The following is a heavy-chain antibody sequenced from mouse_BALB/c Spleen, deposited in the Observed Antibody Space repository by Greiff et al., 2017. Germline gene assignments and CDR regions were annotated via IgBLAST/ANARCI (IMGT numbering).Heavy chain of an antibody. CDR1: GFTFSNYW. D-gene: IGHD1-1*01. CDR2: IRLKSNNYAT. CDR3: TRRNYYYGSSYAMDY. J-gene: IGHJ4*01. Sequence: EVQRVESGGGLVQPGGSMKLSCVASGFTFSNYWMNWVRQSPEKGLEWVAEIRLKSNNYATHYAESVKGRFTISRDDSKSSVYLQMNNLRAEDTGIYYCTRRNYYYGSSYAMDYWGQGTSVTVSS. V-gene: IGHV6-6*02.